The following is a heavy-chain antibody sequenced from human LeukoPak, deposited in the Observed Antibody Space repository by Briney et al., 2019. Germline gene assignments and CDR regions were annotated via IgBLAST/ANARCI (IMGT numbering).Heavy chain of an antibody. Sequence: GGSLRLSCAASGFSVSSNYMNWVRQAPGKGLEWVSVIYSGGSTYYAGSVKDRFTISRDNSKNTLYLQMNTLRAEDTAVYYCAGSYVVRSFDYWGQGTLVTVSS. CDR1: GFSVSSNY. CDR3: AGSYVVRSFDY. J-gene: IGHJ4*02. D-gene: IGHD3-16*01. V-gene: IGHV3-66*01. CDR2: IYSGGST.